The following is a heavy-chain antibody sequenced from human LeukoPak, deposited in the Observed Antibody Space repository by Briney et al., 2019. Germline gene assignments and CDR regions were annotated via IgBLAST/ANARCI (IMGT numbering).Heavy chain of an antibody. CDR1: GFTFTTYA. Sequence: GGSLRLSCEASGFTFTTYAMSWVRQAPGKGLQWVSGISRGDSSTYYTDSVKGRFTISRDNSKNTLYLQINSLRAEDTAVYYCAKCMSGSGVCLNFDSWGQGILVTVSS. D-gene: IGHD2-21*02. V-gene: IGHV3-23*01. CDR2: ISRGDSST. J-gene: IGHJ4*02. CDR3: AKCMSGSGVCLNFDS.